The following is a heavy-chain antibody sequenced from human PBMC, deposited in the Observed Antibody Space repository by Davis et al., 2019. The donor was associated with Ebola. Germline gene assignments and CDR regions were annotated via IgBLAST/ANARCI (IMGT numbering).Heavy chain of an antibody. CDR1: GFTFSSYG. Sequence: GESLKISCAASGFTFSSYGMHWVRQAPGKGLEWVSSISGTSSYIFYADSVKGRFTISRDNAKNSLYLQMSSLRAEDTAVYYCVKGMVVVTDLPFDYWGQGTLVTVSS. CDR2: ISGTSSYI. CDR3: VKGMVVVTDLPFDY. V-gene: IGHV3-21*01. D-gene: IGHD3-22*01. J-gene: IGHJ4*02.